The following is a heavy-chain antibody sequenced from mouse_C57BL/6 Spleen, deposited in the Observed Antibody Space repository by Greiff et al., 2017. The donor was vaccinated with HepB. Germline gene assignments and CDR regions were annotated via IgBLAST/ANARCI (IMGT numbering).Heavy chain of an antibody. CDR3: ARRHYYGSSYDFDY. CDR1: GFTIKNTY. D-gene: IGHD1-1*01. Sequence: VQLKQSVAELVRPGASVKLSCTASGFTIKNTYMHWVKQRPEQGLEWIGRIDPANGNTKYAPKFQGKATITADTSSNTDYLQLSSLTSEDTAIYYCARRHYYGSSYDFDYWSQGTTLTVSS. CDR2: IDPANGNT. V-gene: IGHV14-3*01. J-gene: IGHJ2*01.